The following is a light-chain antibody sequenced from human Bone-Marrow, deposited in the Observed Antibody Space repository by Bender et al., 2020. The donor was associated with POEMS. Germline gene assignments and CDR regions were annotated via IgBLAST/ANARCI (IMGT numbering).Light chain of an antibody. CDR3: CSYAGKRTLV. V-gene: IGLV2-8*01. Sequence: QSALTQPPSASGSPGQSVTISCTGTSSDVGAYNYVSWYQQYPGKAPNLIIYEVSKRPSGVSNRFSGSKSGNTASLTISGLQADDEAHYYCCSYAGKRTLVFGGGTFLTVL. J-gene: IGLJ3*02. CDR1: SSDVGAYNY. CDR2: EVS.